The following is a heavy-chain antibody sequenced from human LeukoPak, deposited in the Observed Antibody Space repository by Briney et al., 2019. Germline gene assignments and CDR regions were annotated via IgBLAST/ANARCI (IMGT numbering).Heavy chain of an antibody. D-gene: IGHD6-13*01. CDR2: LYYSGTT. Sequence: SETLSLTCSVSGDSISSGNYYWGWIRQPPGKGLEWIGNLYYSGTTYYNPSFKSRVTISVDTSKNQFSLKLSSVTAADTAVYYCASDRSSWNPGAPYWGQGTLVTVSS. V-gene: IGHV4-39*01. CDR1: GDSISSGNYY. CDR3: ASDRSSWNPGAPY. J-gene: IGHJ4*02.